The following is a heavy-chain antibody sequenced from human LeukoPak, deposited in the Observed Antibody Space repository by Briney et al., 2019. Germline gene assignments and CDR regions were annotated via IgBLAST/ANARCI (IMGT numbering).Heavy chain of an antibody. V-gene: IGHV5-51*01. Sequence: GESLKISCKASGYIFTNYWIGWVRQMPGKGLEWMGIIYPGDSDTKYSPSFQGQVTISADKSISTAYLQWSSLKASDTAMYYCARQEDIITTTGFDYWGPGTLVTVSS. J-gene: IGHJ4*02. CDR2: IYPGDSDT. CDR3: ARQEDIITTTGFDY. CDR1: GYIFTNYW. D-gene: IGHD5-12*01.